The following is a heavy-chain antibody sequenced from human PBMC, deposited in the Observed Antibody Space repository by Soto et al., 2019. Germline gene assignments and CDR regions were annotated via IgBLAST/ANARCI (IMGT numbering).Heavy chain of an antibody. V-gene: IGHV1-69*13. CDR2: IIPIFGTA. CDR3: ARGNHRWLQLWYLDL. CDR1: GGTFSSYT. Sequence: SVKVSCKASGGTFSSYTISWVRQAPGQGLEWMGGIIPIFGTANYAQKFQGRVTITADESTSTAYMELSSLRSEDTAVYYCARGNHRWLQLWYLDLWGRGTLVTVSS. J-gene: IGHJ2*01. D-gene: IGHD5-12*01.